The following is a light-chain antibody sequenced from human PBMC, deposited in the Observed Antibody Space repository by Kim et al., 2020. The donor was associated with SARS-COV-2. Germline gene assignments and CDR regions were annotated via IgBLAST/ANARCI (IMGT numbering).Light chain of an antibody. V-gene: IGKV3-15*01. J-gene: IGKJ3*01. CDR1: QSLNNK. CDR3: QHYSKWPFT. Sequence: VSLGERATLSCRASQSLNNKVAWYQQRPGQAPRLLIQDASTRATGIPARFSGSGSGTDFTLTISSLQSEDFAVYYCQHYSKWPFTFGPGTKVDIK. CDR2: DAS.